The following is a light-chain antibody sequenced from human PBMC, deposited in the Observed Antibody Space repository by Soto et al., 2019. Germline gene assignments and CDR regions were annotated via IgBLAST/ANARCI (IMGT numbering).Light chain of an antibody. J-gene: IGKJ1*01. CDR1: QSISSY. CDR2: AAS. V-gene: IGKV1-39*01. Sequence: DIQMTQSPSSLSASVGDRVTITCRASQSISSYLNWYQQKPGKAPKLLIYAASSLQSGVTSRFSGRRSATDFTLTISSLQPEDFPTYYCHESYSTPRTFGQGTKVEIK. CDR3: HESYSTPRT.